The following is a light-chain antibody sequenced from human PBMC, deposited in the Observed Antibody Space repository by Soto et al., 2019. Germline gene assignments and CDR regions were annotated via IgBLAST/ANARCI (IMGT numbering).Light chain of an antibody. V-gene: IGKV1-5*01. CDR1: QSISSW. CDR3: QQYNSYPWT. CDR2: DAS. J-gene: IGKJ1*01. Sequence: DIQMTQSPSTLSASVGDRVTITCRASQSISSWLAWYQQKPGKAPKLLIYDASSLDSGGPSRFSGSGSGTEFTLTISSPQPDDFATYYCQQYNSYPWTFGQGAKVEIK.